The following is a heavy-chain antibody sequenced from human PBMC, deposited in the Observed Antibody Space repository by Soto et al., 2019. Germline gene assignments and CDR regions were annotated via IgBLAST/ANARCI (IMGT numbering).Heavy chain of an antibody. CDR1: GFTFGDYA. J-gene: IGHJ6*02. D-gene: IGHD4-4*01. CDR3: TRDPSTVTIYYYYYGMDV. Sequence: GGSLRLSCTASGFTFGDYAMSWVRQAPGKGLEWVGFICSKAYGGTTEYAASVKGRFTISRDDSKSIAYLQMNSLKTEDTAVYYCTRDPSTVTIYYYYYGMDVWGQGTTVTVSS. CDR2: ICSKAYGGTT. V-gene: IGHV3-49*04.